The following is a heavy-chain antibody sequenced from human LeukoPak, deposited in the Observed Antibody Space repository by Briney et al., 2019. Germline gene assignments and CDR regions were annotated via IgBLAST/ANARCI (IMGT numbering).Heavy chain of an antibody. CDR2: INHSGST. Sequence: PSETLSLTCAVYGGSFSGYYWSWIRQPPGKGLEWIGEINHSGSTNYNPSLTSRVTISVDTSKNQFSLKLSSVTAADTAVYYCARGGINSSGWWAAFPRPAFQHWGQGTLVTVSS. J-gene: IGHJ1*01. V-gene: IGHV4-34*01. CDR3: ARGGINSSGWWAAFPRPAFQH. CDR1: GGSFSGYY. D-gene: IGHD6-19*01.